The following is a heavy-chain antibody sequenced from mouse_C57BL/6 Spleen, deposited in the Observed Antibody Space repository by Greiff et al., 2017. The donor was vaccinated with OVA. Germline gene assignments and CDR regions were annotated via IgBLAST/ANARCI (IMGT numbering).Heavy chain of an antibody. D-gene: IGHD3-1*01. CDR1: GYTFTSYW. Sequence: QVQLQQSGAELVKPGASVKMSCKASGYTFTSYWITWVKQRPGQGLEWIGDIYPGSGSTNYNEKFKSKATLTVDTSSSTAYMQLSSLTSEDSAVYYCARLGYGRDYAMDYWGQGTSVTVSS. V-gene: IGHV1-55*01. CDR2: IYPGSGST. CDR3: ARLGYGRDYAMDY. J-gene: IGHJ4*01.